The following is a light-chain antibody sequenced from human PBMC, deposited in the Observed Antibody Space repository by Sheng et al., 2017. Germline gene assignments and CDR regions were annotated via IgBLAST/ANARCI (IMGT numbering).Light chain of an antibody. Sequence: EIVLTQSPGTLSLYPGERATLSCRASQSVSSSYLAWYQQIPGQAPRLVIYGASSRATGIPDRFSGSGSGTDFTLIISRLEPEDFAVYYCQQYGSSPLTFGGGTTVEIK. CDR1: QSVSSSY. CDR3: QQYGSSPLT. CDR2: GAS. J-gene: IGKJ4*01. V-gene: IGKV3-20*01.